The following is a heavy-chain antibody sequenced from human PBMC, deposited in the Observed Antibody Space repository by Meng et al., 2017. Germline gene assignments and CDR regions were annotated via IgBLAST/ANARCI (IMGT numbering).Heavy chain of an antibody. V-gene: IGHV4-34*01. D-gene: IGHD3-16*01. CDR2: INHSGST. J-gene: IGHJ4*02. CDR3: ARGRGSWGY. Sequence: QGQLQQWGAGMLKPSWTLSLTGAVYGGSFSGYYWSWIRQPPGKGLEWIGEINHSGSTNYNPSLKSRVTISVDTSKNQFSLKLSSVTAADTAVYYCARGRGSWGYWGQGTLVTVSS. CDR1: GGSFSGYY.